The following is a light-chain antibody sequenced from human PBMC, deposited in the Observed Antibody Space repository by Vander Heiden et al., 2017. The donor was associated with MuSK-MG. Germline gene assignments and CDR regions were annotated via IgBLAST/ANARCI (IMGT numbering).Light chain of an antibody. CDR1: QHIGSS. Sequence: VATQTPDFQSGPPQEKVTITCRASQHIGSSLHWYQQRPGQSPKLLIKYASQSVSGVPSRFGGSGSGTDFTLTINSLETEDAATYYCHQSSSLFWTFGQGTKVEIK. J-gene: IGKJ1*01. CDR2: YAS. CDR3: HQSSSLFWT. V-gene: IGKV6-21*01.